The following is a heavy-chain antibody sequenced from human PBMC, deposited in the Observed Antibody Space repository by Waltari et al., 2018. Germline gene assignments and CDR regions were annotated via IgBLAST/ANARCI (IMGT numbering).Heavy chain of an antibody. CDR3: ARDGHADYGSVEKDDAFDI. J-gene: IGHJ3*02. V-gene: IGHV1-69*10. CDR1: GGTFSSYA. CDR2: IIPILGIA. Sequence: QVQLVQSGAEVKKPGSSVKVSCKASGGTFSSYAISWVRQAPGQGLEWMGGIIPILGIANSAQKFQGRVTITADKSTSTAYMELSSLRSEDTAVYYCARDGHADYGSVEKDDAFDIWGQGTMVTVPS. D-gene: IGHD4-17*01.